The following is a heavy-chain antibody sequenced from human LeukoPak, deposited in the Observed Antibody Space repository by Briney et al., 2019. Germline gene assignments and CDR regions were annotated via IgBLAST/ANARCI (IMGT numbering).Heavy chain of an antibody. V-gene: IGHV3-11*01. Sequence: GGSLRLSCAASGFTFSDSYMSWIRQAPGKGLEWVSYISRGGSTTSYADSVKGRFTISRDNAKNSLYLQVNSLRAEDTAVHYCVRGVSISSSWYNDLWGQGTMVTVSS. J-gene: IGHJ3*01. CDR2: ISRGGSTT. CDR1: GFTFSDSY. CDR3: VRGVSISSSWYNDL. D-gene: IGHD6-13*01.